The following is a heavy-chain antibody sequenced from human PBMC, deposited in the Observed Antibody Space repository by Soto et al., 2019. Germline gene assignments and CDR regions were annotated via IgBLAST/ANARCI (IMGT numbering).Heavy chain of an antibody. D-gene: IGHD5-18*01. CDR2: ISGHNGQT. J-gene: IGHJ6*02. Sequence: QVQLVQSGPEVKKPGASVKVSCKASAYTFNTYGISWVRRAPGQGLEWMGWISGHNGQTNYAQKFRGRVTITTDTSTSKAYVELRSLRSDDTAIYYCARDGRNQLWVEGRNAMDVWGQGTTVTVS. CDR1: AYTFNTYG. V-gene: IGHV1-18*01. CDR3: ARDGRNQLWVEGRNAMDV.